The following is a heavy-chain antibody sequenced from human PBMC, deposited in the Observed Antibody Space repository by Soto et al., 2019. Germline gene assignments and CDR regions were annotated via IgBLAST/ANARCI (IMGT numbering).Heavy chain of an antibody. J-gene: IGHJ6*02. Sequence: LKISCKGSGYSFPNFWIGWVRRMPVKGLEWMGIIYPGDSDTRYGPSFQGQVTISADKSITTAYLQWNSLKASDTAMYYCARVQGSRNYYYGMDVWGQGTTVTVYS. CDR3: ARVQGSRNYYYGMDV. CDR2: IYPGDSDT. CDR1: GYSFPNFW. D-gene: IGHD6-13*01. V-gene: IGHV5-51*01.